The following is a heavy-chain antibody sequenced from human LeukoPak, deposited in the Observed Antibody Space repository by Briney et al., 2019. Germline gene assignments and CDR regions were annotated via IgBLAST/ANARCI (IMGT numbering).Heavy chain of an antibody. CDR1: GGSFSGYY. V-gene: IGHV4-34*01. J-gene: IGHJ5*02. Sequence: PSETLSLTCAVYGGSFSGYYWSWIRQPPGKGLEWIGEINHSGSTNYNPSLKSRVTISVDTSKNQFSLKLSSVTAADTAVYYCARKGPTGKRITIFGVGRFDPWGQGTLVTVSS. CDR2: INHSGST. CDR3: ARKGPTGKRITIFGVGRFDP. D-gene: IGHD3-3*01.